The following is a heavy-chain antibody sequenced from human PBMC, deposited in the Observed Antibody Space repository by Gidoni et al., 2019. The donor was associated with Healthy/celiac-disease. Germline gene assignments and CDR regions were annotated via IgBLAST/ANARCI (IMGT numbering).Heavy chain of an antibody. V-gene: IGHV1-18*04. CDR3: ARDEAYYYDSSGYLDAFDI. J-gene: IGHJ3*02. Sequence: QVQLVQSGAEVKKPGASVKVSCKASGYTFTSHGISWVRQAPGQGLEWMGWISAYNGNANYAQKLQGRVTMTTDTSTSTAYMELRSLRSDDTAVYYCARDEAYYYDSSGYLDAFDIWGQGTMVTVSS. D-gene: IGHD3-22*01. CDR2: ISAYNGNA. CDR1: GYTFTSHG.